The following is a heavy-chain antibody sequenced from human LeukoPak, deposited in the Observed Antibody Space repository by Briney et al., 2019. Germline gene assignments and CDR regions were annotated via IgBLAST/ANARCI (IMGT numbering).Heavy chain of an antibody. D-gene: IGHD2-21*02. CDR3: AKERLAYCGGDCYFFDY. Sequence: PGGSLRLSCAASGFTFSSYGMSWVRQAPGKGLEWVSAISGSGGSTYYADSVKGRFTISRDNSKNTLYLQMNSLRAEDTAVYYCAKERLAYCGGDCYFFDYWGQGTLVTVSS. CDR2: ISGSGGST. J-gene: IGHJ4*02. CDR1: GFTFSSYG. V-gene: IGHV3-23*01.